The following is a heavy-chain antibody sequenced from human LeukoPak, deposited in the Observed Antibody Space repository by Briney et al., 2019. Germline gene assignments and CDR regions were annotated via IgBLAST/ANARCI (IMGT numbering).Heavy chain of an antibody. J-gene: IGHJ6*01. Sequence: SETLSLTCTVSGGSISSYYWRWIRQPPGKGLGWIGYIYYSGSTNYNPSLKSRVTISVDTSKNQFSLKLRSVTAADTAVYYCARLPSGSPLEYYYYGMDVWGQGTTVTVSS. V-gene: IGHV4-59*08. CDR1: GGSISSYY. CDR2: IYYSGST. D-gene: IGHD1-26*01. CDR3: ARLPSGSPLEYYYYGMDV.